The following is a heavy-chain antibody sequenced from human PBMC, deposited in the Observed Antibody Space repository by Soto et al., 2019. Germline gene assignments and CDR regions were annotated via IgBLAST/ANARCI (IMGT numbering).Heavy chain of an antibody. J-gene: IGHJ3*02. D-gene: IGHD1-26*01. CDR2: IYYSGST. V-gene: IGHV4-39*01. CDR1: GGSISSSSYY. CDR3: ARLQYSGSYGPSDAFDI. Sequence: PSETLSLTCTVSGGSISSSSYYWGWIRQPPKKGLEWIGSIYYSGSTYYNKSLKSRVTISVDTSMIQFSLKLSSVTAADTAVYYCARLQYSGSYGPSDAFDIWGQGTMVTVSS.